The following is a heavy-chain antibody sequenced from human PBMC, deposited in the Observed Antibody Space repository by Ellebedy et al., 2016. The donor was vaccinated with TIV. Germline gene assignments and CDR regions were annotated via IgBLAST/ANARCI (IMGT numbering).Heavy chain of an antibody. Sequence: PGGSLRLSCAASGFTFTSYAMSWVRQAPGKGLEWVSGISGSGLTTNYTDSVRGRFTISRDNSINTLYLQMRSLRAEDTAVYYCAKGTLSQLVQIRGFFDFWGQGTLVTVSS. J-gene: IGHJ4*02. CDR2: ISGSGLTT. V-gene: IGHV3-23*01. CDR3: AKGTLSQLVQIRGFFDF. D-gene: IGHD6-13*01. CDR1: GFTFTSYA.